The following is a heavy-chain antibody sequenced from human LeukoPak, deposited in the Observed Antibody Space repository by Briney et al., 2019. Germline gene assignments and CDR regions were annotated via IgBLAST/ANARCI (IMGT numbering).Heavy chain of an antibody. J-gene: IGHJ4*02. Sequence: GGSLRLSCAASGFTFSTYWMHWVRQAPGKGLVWVSRTNADGSSTSYADSVKGRFTISRDNAKNTLYLQMNSRRPDDTAVYYCARGGLEPVHYWGQGTLVTVSS. CDR3: ARGGLEPVHY. CDR1: GFTFSTYW. CDR2: TNADGSST. D-gene: IGHD1-1*01. V-gene: IGHV3-74*01.